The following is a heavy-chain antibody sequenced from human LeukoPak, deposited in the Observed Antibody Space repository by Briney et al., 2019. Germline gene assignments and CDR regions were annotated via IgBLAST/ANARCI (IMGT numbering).Heavy chain of an antibody. CDR2: IYYSGST. J-gene: IGHJ3*02. V-gene: IGHV4-59*08. CDR1: GGSLSSYY. CDR3: ARGESDAFDI. Sequence: PSETLSLTCTVSGGSLSSYYWSWIRQPPGKGLEWIGYIYYSGSTTYNPSLKSRVTITVDRSKNQFSLKLSSVTAADTAVYYCARGESDAFDIWGQGTMVTVSS.